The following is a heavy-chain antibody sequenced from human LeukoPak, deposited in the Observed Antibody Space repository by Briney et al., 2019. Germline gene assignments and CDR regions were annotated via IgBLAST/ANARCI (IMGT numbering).Heavy chain of an antibody. CDR1: RFTFSSYG. D-gene: IGHD1-14*01. V-gene: IGHV3-30*02. CDR3: AKEGGNLGPGSPLDY. CDR2: IRYDGRNK. Sequence: GGSLRLSCAASRFTFSSYGMYWVRQAPGKGLEWVAFIRYDGRNKYYADSVKGRFTISRDNSQNTLFLQMNSLRAEDTAVYYCAKEGGNLGPGSPLDYWGQGTLVTVSS. J-gene: IGHJ4*02.